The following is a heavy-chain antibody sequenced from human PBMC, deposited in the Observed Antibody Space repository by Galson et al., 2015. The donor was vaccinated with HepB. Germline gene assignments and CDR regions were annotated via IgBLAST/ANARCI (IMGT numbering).Heavy chain of an antibody. Sequence: SVKLSCKASGYTFTSYDISWVRQAPGQGLEWMAWISAYNGNTYYAQNLRGRVTMTTDTSTSTAYMELRSLRADDTAVYYCARDPRDYDSCGDNWFDPWGQGTLVTVSS. CDR3: ARDPRDYDSCGDNWFDP. CDR2: ISAYNGNT. CDR1: GYTFTSYD. J-gene: IGHJ5*02. D-gene: IGHD3-22*01. V-gene: IGHV1-18*01.